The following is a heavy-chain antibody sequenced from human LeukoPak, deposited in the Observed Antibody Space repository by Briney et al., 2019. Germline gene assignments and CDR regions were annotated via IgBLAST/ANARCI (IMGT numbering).Heavy chain of an antibody. J-gene: IGHJ6*03. V-gene: IGHV3-20*04. CDR1: GFTFDDYG. CDR2: INWNGGST. Sequence: GGSLRLSCAASGFTFDDYGMSWVRQAPGKGLEWVSGINWNGGSTGYADSVKGRFTISRDNAKNSLYLQMNSLRAEDTALYYCARGWIAVAGTDYYYYYMDVWGKGTTVTVSS. D-gene: IGHD6-19*01. CDR3: ARGWIAVAGTDYYYYYMDV.